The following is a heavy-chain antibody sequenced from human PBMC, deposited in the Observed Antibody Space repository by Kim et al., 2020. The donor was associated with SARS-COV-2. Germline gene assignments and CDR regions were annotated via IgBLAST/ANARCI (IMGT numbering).Heavy chain of an antibody. CDR2: IIPILGIA. CDR3: VANGEWLRQGSTAPNYFDY. CDR1: GGTFSSYT. Sequence: SVKVSCKASGGTFSSYTISWVRQAPGQGLEWMGRIIPILGIANYAQKFQGRVTITADKSTSTAYMELSSLRSEDTAVYYCVANGEWLRQGSTAPNYFDYWGQGTLVTVSS. D-gene: IGHD5-12*01. J-gene: IGHJ4*02. V-gene: IGHV1-69*02.